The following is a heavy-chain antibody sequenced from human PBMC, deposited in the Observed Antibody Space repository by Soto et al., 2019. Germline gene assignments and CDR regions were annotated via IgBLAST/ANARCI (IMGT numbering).Heavy chain of an antibody. CDR1: GFTFGDYA. CDR2: IRSKAFGGTT. D-gene: IGHD5-18*01. CDR3: SRVRGYIYGYYYFDY. J-gene: IGHJ4*02. V-gene: IGHV3-49*03. Sequence: PGGSLRLSCTASGFTFGDYAMSWFRQAPGKGLEWVGFIRSKAFGGTTEYAASVKGRFTISRDDSKSIAYLQMNSLKTEDTAVYYCSRVRGYIYGYYYFDYWGLGTLVTVSS.